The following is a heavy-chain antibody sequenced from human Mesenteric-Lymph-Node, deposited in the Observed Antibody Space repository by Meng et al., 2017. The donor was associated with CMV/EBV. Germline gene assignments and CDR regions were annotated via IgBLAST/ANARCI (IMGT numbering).Heavy chain of an antibody. J-gene: IGHJ6*02. D-gene: IGHD6-6*01. CDR2: ISSSSSYK. V-gene: IGHV3-21*01. CDR1: GFTFSSYS. Sequence: GESLKISCAASGFTFSSYSMNWVRQAPGKGLEWVSSISSSSSYKYYADSVKGRFTISRDNAKNSLYLQMNSLRAEDTAVYYCARAGSSSIGMDVWGQGTTVTVSS. CDR3: ARAGSSSIGMDV.